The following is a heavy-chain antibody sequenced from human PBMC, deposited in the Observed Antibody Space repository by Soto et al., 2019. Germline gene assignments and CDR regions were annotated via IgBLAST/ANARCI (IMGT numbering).Heavy chain of an antibody. J-gene: IGHJ4*02. D-gene: IGHD4-17*01. CDR1: GFTFSDYY. CDR2: ISSSSSYT. V-gene: IGHV3-11*05. Sequence: QVQLVESGGGLVKPGGSLRLSCAASGFTFSDYYMSWIRQAPGKGLEWVSYISSSSSYTNYADSVKGRFTISRDNAKNSLYLHRNSLRAEDTAVYYCASVTVTTGSDYWGQGTLVTVSS. CDR3: ASVTVTTGSDY.